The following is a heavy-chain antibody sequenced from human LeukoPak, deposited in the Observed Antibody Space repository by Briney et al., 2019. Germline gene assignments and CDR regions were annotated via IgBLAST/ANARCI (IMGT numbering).Heavy chain of an antibody. CDR1: GFTFRSYG. J-gene: IGHJ6*02. V-gene: IGHV3-30*18. CDR2: ISYDGSNK. Sequence: GGSLRLSCAASGFTFRSYGMHWVRQAPGKGLEWVAVISYDGSNKYYADSVKGRFTISRDNSKNTLFLQMNSLRAEDTAVYYCAKDYSSSPYYYYGMDVWGQGTTVTVSS. CDR3: AKDYSSSPYYYYGMDV. D-gene: IGHD6-6*01.